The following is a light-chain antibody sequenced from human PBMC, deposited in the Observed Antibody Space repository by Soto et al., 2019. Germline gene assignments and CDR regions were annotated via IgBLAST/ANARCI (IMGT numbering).Light chain of an antibody. CDR3: QQYGSSGT. CDR2: GAS. J-gene: IGKJ1*01. V-gene: IGKV3-20*01. CDR1: QSVSSSY. Sequence: ESVLTQSPGTLSFSPGERATLSCRASQSVSSSYLAWYQQKPGQAPRLLIYGASSRATGIPDRFSGSGSGTDFTLTISRLEPEDFAVYYCQQYGSSGTFGQGTKVDIK.